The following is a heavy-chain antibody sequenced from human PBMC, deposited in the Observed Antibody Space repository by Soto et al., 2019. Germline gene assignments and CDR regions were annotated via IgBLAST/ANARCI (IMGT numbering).Heavy chain of an antibody. V-gene: IGHV1-69*02. D-gene: IGHD3-10*01. CDR1: GDTFNFYT. J-gene: IGHJ4*02. CDR3: ATSFGSGYRAFDY. Sequence: QVQLVQSGAEVKKPGSSLRVSCEASGDTFNFYTINWVRQAPGLGLEWLGRIIPYLSVSNYAQKFQGRVTITADKSTNTAYMEVRSLRSEDTAMYYCATSFGSGYRAFDYWGQGALVTVSS. CDR2: IIPYLSVS.